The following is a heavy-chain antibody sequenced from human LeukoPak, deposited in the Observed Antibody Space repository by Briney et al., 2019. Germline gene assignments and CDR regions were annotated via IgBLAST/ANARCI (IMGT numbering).Heavy chain of an antibody. CDR1: GFTFRNHA. Sequence: GGSLRLSCVGSGFTFRNHAMNWVRLAPGKGLEWISTSGGGGRDTYYGDSVKGRFTISRDSSKNILYLQMNSLNGADTALYYCARRGGSNGWGAFDIWGQGTMVTVSS. D-gene: IGHD6-19*01. J-gene: IGHJ3*02. CDR2: SGGGGRDT. CDR3: ARRGGSNGWGAFDI. V-gene: IGHV3-23*01.